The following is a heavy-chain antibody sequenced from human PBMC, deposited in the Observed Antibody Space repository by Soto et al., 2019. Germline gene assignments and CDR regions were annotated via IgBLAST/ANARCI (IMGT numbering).Heavy chain of an antibody. Sequence: GGSLRLSCAASGFTFSSYSMNWVRQAPGKGLEWVSSISSSSSYIYYADSVKGRFTISRDNAKNSLYLQMNSLGAEDTAVYYCARDLAEFLGYGMDVWGQGTTVTVSS. V-gene: IGHV3-21*01. D-gene: IGHD3-10*01. J-gene: IGHJ6*02. CDR3: ARDLAEFLGYGMDV. CDR1: GFTFSSYS. CDR2: ISSSSSYI.